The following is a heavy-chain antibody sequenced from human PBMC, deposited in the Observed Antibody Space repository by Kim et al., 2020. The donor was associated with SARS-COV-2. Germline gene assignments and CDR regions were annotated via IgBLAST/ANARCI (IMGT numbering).Heavy chain of an antibody. J-gene: IGHJ4*02. Sequence: GRFTISRDNSKNTLYLQMNSLRAEDTAVYYCAHLVGTYYDILTGYYGVDYWGQGTLVTVSS. CDR3: AHLVGTYYDILTGYYGVDY. V-gene: IGHV3-23*01. D-gene: IGHD3-9*01.